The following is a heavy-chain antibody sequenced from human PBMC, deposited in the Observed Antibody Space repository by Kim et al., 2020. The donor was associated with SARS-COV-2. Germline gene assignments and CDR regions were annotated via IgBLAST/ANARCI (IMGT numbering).Heavy chain of an antibody. V-gene: IGHV3-72*01. CDR2: IRTKSKGGPT. D-gene: IGHD2-21*01. CDR1: GFTFSDHY. CDR3: ARDKGPSGNWNPLDF. J-gene: IGHJ6*02. Sequence: GSLRLSCAASGFTFSDHYMDWVRQAPGTGLEWVGRIRTKSKGGPTEYAASVRGRFTISRDDSSNSLYLQMNSLKSADTSVYYCARDKGPSGNWNPLDFWCQGTTVPVS.